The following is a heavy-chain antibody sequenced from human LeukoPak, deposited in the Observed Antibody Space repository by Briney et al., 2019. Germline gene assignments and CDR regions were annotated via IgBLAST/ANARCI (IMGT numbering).Heavy chain of an antibody. J-gene: IGHJ5*02. CDR3: AKDARPVSYNWFDP. CDR1: GCTFSRYG. CDR2: IRYDGSNK. Sequence: GGSLRLSCAATGCTFSRYGMHLVRQAPCKGLEWVAFIRYDGSNKYYADSVKGRFTISRDNSKNTLYLQMNSLRAEDTAVYYCAKDARPVSYNWFDPWGQGTLVTVSS. D-gene: IGHD6-6*01. V-gene: IGHV3-30*02.